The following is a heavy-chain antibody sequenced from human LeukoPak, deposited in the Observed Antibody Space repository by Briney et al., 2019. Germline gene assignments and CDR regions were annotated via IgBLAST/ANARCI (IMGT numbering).Heavy chain of an antibody. CDR3: AKDPLDTLMVSPTFDY. CDR1: GFPFSSYA. Sequence: GGSPRLSCVVSGFPFSSYAMSCVRQAPGKGLEWVSGISGSGDDTYYAASVKGRFIVSRDTSKNTLYLQMNSLRAEDTAVYYCAKDPLDTLMVSPTFDYWGQGTLVTVSS. CDR2: ISGSGDDT. V-gene: IGHV3-23*01. D-gene: IGHD5-18*01. J-gene: IGHJ4*02.